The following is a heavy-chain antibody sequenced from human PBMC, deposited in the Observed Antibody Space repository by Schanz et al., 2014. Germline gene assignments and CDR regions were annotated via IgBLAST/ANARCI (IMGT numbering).Heavy chain of an antibody. Sequence: DVQLLESGGGLVQPGGSLRLSCAVSGFTFSSYAMSWVRQAPGKGLEWVSTISGGGGGYRPYAASVKGRFTISRDNSITTLSLQMNSLSADDTAVYYCAKGQGAVITNWYFDLWGRGTLVTVSS. D-gene: IGHD4-17*01. CDR1: GFTFSSYA. V-gene: IGHV3-23*01. CDR3: AKGQGAVITNWYFDL. J-gene: IGHJ2*01. CDR2: ISGGGGGYR.